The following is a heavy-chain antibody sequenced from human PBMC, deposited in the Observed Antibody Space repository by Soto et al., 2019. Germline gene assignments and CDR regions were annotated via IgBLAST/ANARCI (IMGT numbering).Heavy chain of an antibody. CDR1: GYTFTSYA. J-gene: IGHJ4*02. D-gene: IGHD2-15*01. CDR3: ARARGGWPDY. V-gene: IGHV1-3*01. Sequence: QVQLVQSGAEVKKPGASVKVSCKASGYTFTSYAMHWVRQAPGQRLEWMGWINAGNNNIKYLQKFQGIVTITRDTSVSTKDMDLSSVSVEDTAVSYCARARGGWPDYWGQGTLVTVSS. CDR2: INAGNNNI.